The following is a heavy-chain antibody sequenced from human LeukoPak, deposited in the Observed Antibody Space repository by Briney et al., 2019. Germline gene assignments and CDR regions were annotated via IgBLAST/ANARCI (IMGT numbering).Heavy chain of an antibody. CDR3: ARATRAAAGLGTVDY. Sequence: KPSETLSLTCAVSGYSISSGYYWGWIRQPPGKGLEWIGSIYHSGSTYYNPSLKSRVTISVDTSKNQFSLKLSSVTAADTAVYYCARATRAAAGLGTVDYWGQGTLVTVSS. CDR1: GYSISSGYY. V-gene: IGHV4-38-2*01. CDR2: IYHSGST. J-gene: IGHJ4*02. D-gene: IGHD6-13*01.